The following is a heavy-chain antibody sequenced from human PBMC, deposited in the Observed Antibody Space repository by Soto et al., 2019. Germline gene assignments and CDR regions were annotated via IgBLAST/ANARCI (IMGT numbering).Heavy chain of an antibody. D-gene: IGHD3-10*01. CDR3: AKFGASGSYFQFDY. J-gene: IGHJ4*02. V-gene: IGHV3-23*01. CDR1: GFTFINFA. CDR2: ISGGGGTT. Sequence: GSLRLSCAASGFTFINFAMSWVRQSPGKGLEWVSAISGGGGTTWYADSVRGRFTISRDNSKNTLYLQMNSLRAEDTAVYYCAKFGASGSYFQFDYWGQGTLVTVSS.